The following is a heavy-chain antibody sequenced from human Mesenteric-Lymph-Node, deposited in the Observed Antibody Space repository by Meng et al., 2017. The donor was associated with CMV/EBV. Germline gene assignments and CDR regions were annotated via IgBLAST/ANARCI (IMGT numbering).Heavy chain of an antibody. D-gene: IGHD5-12*01. V-gene: IGHV1-18*01. CDR3: GRDTGYIEY. CDR1: GYTFSNYG. Sequence: KVSCKASGYTFSNYGIYWVRQAPGQGLEWMGWISTYNGNTNYAQRFQGRVTMTADTSTTTVYMELRSLRSDDTAVYYCGRDTGYIEYWGQGTLVTVSS. J-gene: IGHJ4*02. CDR2: ISTYNGNT.